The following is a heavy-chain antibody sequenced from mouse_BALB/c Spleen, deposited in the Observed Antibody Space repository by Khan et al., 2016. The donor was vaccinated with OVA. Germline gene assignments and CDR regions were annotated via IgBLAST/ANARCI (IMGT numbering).Heavy chain of an antibody. CDR1: GYSFSLYY. CDR3: ARGYEFFPY. V-gene: IGHV1-26*01. J-gene: IGHJ3*01. D-gene: IGHD2-12*01. Sequence: EVQLQESGPDLVKPGASVKISCKASGYSFSLYYMTWVKQSHGKSPEWIGRVNPNNGDATYNQKFKGKAILTVDKSSSTAYMELRSLTSEDSAVFYCARGYEFFPYWGQGTLVTVSA. CDR2: VNPNNGDA.